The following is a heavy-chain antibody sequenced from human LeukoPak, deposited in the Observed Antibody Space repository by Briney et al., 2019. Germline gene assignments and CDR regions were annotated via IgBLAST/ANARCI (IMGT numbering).Heavy chain of an antibody. CDR2: ITHDGTT. Sequence: GSLRLSCVLSGVPFSAAWMSWVRQAPGKGLEWVGRITHDGTTDYAAPVKGRFSISRDNSKNTFHLQMNSMKTEDTSMYYCTWMATIFTVDSWGQGALVIVSS. J-gene: IGHJ4*02. CDR1: GVPFSAAW. V-gene: IGHV3-15*01. D-gene: IGHD5-24*01. CDR3: TWMATIFTVDS.